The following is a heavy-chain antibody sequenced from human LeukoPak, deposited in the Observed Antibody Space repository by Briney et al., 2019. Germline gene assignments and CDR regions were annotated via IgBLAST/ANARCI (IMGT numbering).Heavy chain of an antibody. CDR2: ISWNSGNI. J-gene: IGHJ5*02. V-gene: IGHV3-9*01. D-gene: IGHD5-18*01. Sequence: PGGSLRLSCAASGFTFDDYAMHWVRQVPGKGLEWISGISWNSGNIGYADSVKGRFTISRDNAKNSLYLQMNSLRPEDTALYYCAKAVGIQNWFDPWGQGTLVTVSS. CDR3: AKAVGIQNWFDP. CDR1: GFTFDDYA.